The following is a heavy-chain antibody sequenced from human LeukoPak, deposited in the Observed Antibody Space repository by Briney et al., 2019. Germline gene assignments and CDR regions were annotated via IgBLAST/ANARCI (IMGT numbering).Heavy chain of an antibody. Sequence: GGSLRLSCAASGFTFSSYAMSWVRQAPGKGLEWVSAISGSGGSTYYADSVKGRFTISRDNSKNTLYLQMNSLRAEDTAVYYCARDSGDSSSWEGTFGYWGRGTLVTVSS. CDR2: ISGSGGST. CDR1: GFTFSSYA. J-gene: IGHJ4*02. D-gene: IGHD6-13*01. V-gene: IGHV3-23*01. CDR3: ARDSGDSSSWEGTFGY.